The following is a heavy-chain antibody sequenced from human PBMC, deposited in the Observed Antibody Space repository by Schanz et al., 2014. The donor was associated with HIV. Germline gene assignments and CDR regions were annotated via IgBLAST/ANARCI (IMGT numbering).Heavy chain of an antibody. V-gene: IGHV3-30*18. J-gene: IGHJ4*02. D-gene: IGHD4-17*01. CDR2: ISYDGVNV. Sequence: VQLVESGGGLVQPGGSLRLSCAASGFTFNTYGMHWVRQAPGKGLEWVAGISYDGVNVYYADSVKGRFTFSRDNSKNTLYLQMYSLRGEDTAVYYCAKGTIFHGDCLDYWGQGTLVTVSS. CDR3: AKGTIFHGDCLDY. CDR1: GFTFNTYG.